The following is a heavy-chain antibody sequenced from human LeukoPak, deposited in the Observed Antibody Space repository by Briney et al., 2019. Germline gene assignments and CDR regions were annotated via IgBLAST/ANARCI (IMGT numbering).Heavy chain of an antibody. CDR2: IYYSGST. Sequence: SETLSLTCTVSGGSISSSGYYWGWIRQPPGKGLEWIGNIYYSGSTYYNPSLKSRVTISVDTSKNQFSLNVSSVTAADTAIYYCARRSSGWPFDNWGQGRLVTVSS. J-gene: IGHJ4*02. V-gene: IGHV4-39*01. D-gene: IGHD6-19*01. CDR3: ARRSSGWPFDN. CDR1: GGSISSSGYY.